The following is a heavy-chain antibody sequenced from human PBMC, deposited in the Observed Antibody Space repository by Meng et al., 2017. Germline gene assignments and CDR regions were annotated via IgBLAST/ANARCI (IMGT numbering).Heavy chain of an antibody. V-gene: IGHV3-15*01. J-gene: IGHJ5*02. Sequence: EVQVGVSGGGLVKPGGSLRLSCVASGGTFRNFWTTWVRQAPGKGLEWVGRIKSKVDGGTTDFAAPVKGRFAISRDDAKNTLYLQMNSLKTEDTAVYYCTTDLPFTEGGVITTWGQGTLVTVSS. CDR3: TTDLPFTEGGVITT. CDR2: IKSKVDGGTT. CDR1: GGTFRNFW. D-gene: IGHD3-16*02.